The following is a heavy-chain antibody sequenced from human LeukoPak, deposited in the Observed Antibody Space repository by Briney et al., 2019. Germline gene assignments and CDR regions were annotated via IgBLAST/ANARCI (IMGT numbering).Heavy chain of an antibody. J-gene: IGHJ5*02. CDR2: INPNSGDT. Sequence: ASVKVSCKASGYTFTGYHMHWVRQAPGQGLEWMGRINPNSGDTNYAQKFQGRVTMTRDTSISTAYMELSRLRSDDTAVYYCARDIVVVPAAMISEYNWFDPWGQGTLVTVSS. V-gene: IGHV1-2*06. CDR3: ARDIVVVPAAMISEYNWFDP. D-gene: IGHD2-2*01. CDR1: GYTFTGYH.